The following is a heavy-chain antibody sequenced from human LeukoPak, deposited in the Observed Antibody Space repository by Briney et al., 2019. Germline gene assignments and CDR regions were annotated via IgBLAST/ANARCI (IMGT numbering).Heavy chain of an antibody. Sequence: SETLSLTCTVSGGSISSNYWSWIRQPPGKGLEWIGYIYYSGSTNYNPSLKSRVTISVDTSRNQFSLKLSSVTAADTAVYYCAEELRAIDYWGQGTLVTVSS. V-gene: IGHV4-59*01. CDR2: IYYSGST. CDR1: GGSISSNY. J-gene: IGHJ4*02. D-gene: IGHD4-17*01. CDR3: AEELRAIDY.